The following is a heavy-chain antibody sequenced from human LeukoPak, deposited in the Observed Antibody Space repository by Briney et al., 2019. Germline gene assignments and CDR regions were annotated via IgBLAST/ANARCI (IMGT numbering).Heavy chain of an antibody. CDR3: ARIQRSLWELRRGGYYFDY. CDR2: FDPEDGET. V-gene: IGHV1-24*01. CDR1: GYTLTELS. J-gene: IGHJ4*02. Sequence: ASVKVSCKVSGYTLTELSMHWVRQAPGKGLEWMGGFDPEDGETIYAQKFQGRVTMTEDTSTDTAYMELTSLESDDTAVYYCARIQRSLWELRRGGYYFDYWGQGALVTVSS. D-gene: IGHD1-26*01.